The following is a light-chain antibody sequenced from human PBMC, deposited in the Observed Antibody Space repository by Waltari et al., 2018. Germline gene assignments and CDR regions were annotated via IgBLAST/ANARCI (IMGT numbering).Light chain of an antibody. CDR3: NSRDRRHNSML. J-gene: IGLJ2*01. Sequence: SSELTQDPVVSVALGQTVRITCQGDTLRTYSAGWYQQKPGQAPILVNYGNNNRPSGIPDRFSGSRSGNTASLIISAAQAEDEATYYCNSRDRRHNSMLFGGGTKLTVL. CDR2: GNN. V-gene: IGLV3-19*01. CDR1: TLRTYS.